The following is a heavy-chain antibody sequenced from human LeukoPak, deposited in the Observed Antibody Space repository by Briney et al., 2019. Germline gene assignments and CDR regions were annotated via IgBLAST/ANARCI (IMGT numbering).Heavy chain of an antibody. Sequence: SETLSLTCAVYGGSFSGYYWSWIRQHPGKGLEWIGEINHSGSTNYNPSLKSRVTISVDTSKNQFPLKLSSVTAADTAVYYGARGPPGSYSRPLKYYFDYWGQGTLVTVSS. CDR2: INHSGST. D-gene: IGHD1-26*01. V-gene: IGHV4-34*01. J-gene: IGHJ4*02. CDR3: ARGPPGSYSRPLKYYFDY. CDR1: GGSFSGYY.